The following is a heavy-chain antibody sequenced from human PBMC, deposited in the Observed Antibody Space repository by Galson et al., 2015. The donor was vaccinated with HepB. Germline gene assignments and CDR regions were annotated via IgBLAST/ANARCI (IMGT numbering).Heavy chain of an antibody. V-gene: IGHV3-30*04. Sequence: SLRLSCAASGFTFSSYAMHWVRQAPGKGLEWVAVISYDGSNKYYADSVKGRFTISRDNSKNTLYLQMNSLRAEDTAVYYCARDEAGTVGGWPPGAYYYYGMDVWGQGTTVTVSS. CDR3: ARDEAGTVGGWPPGAYYYYGMDV. J-gene: IGHJ6*02. CDR1: GFTFSSYA. D-gene: IGHD6-13*01. CDR2: ISYDGSNK.